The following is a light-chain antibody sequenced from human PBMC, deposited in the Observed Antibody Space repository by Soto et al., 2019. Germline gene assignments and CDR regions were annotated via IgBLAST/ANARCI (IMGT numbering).Light chain of an antibody. CDR2: GAS. V-gene: IGKV3-20*01. CDR1: QSLNARY. CDR3: QQHHSTPLT. Sequence: EIVLTQSPGTLSLSPGERATLSCRASQSLNARYLAWYQVKPGQAPRLLFYGASSRATGIPDRFIGSGSGTDFTLTISNLQAEDVAVYYCQQHHSTPLTFGQGTRLEIK. J-gene: IGKJ5*01.